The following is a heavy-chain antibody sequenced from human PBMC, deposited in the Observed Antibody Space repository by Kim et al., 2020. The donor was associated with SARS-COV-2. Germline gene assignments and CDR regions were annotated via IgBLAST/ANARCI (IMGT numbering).Heavy chain of an antibody. CDR2: ISGSGGST. Sequence: GGSLRLSCAASGFTFSSYAMSWVRQAPGKGLEWVSAISGSGGSTYYADSVKGRFTISRDNSKNTLYLQMNSLRAEDTAVYYCAKDLVMRKTFGFYYYGMDVWGQGTTVTVSS. CDR3: AKDLVMRKTFGFYYYGMDV. V-gene: IGHV3-23*01. D-gene: IGHD2-15*01. CDR1: GFTFSSYA. J-gene: IGHJ6*02.